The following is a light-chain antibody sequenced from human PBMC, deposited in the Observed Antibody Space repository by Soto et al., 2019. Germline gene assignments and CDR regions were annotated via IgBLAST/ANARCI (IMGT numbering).Light chain of an antibody. J-gene: IGKJ5*01. V-gene: IGKV3-11*01. CDR2: GAS. Sequence: EIVVTNGPATVSLSTEERVTLSCRASQSVSNNYLAWYQQKPGQAPRLLIYGASNRATGIPDRFSGSGSGTDFTLTISDVEPEDFAVYYCHQRPSWPRTFGQGTRLEI. CDR1: QSVSNNY. CDR3: HQRPSWPRT.